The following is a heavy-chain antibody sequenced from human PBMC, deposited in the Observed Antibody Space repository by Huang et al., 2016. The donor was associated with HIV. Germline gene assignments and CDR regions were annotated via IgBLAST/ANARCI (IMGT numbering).Heavy chain of an antibody. Sequence: QVQLVQSGAEVKKPGSSVKVSCKASGGPFGSYDISWVRQAPGQGLEWMGGIIPIFDTVNDAQKFQGRVRITADASTSTAYMELTSLRSEDTAVYYCARDLTGTRAAAAGIRGDAFDVWGQGTLVTVSS. J-gene: IGHJ3*01. D-gene: IGHD6-13*01. CDR2: IIPIFDTV. CDR1: GGPFGSYD. CDR3: ARDLTGTRAAAAGIRGDAFDV. V-gene: IGHV1-69*13.